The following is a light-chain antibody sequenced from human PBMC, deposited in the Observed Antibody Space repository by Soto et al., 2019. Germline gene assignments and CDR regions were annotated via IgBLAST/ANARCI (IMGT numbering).Light chain of an antibody. J-gene: IGKJ1*01. CDR1: QSVSSN. Sequence: EIVMTQSPATLSVSPGERATLSCRASQSVSSNLAWYQQKPGQSPRLLIYGASTRATGVPARFSGSGSGTEITLTISSLQSEDFAVYYCQQYINLWTCGQGTEVEIK. CDR3: QQYINLWT. CDR2: GAS. V-gene: IGKV3-15*01.